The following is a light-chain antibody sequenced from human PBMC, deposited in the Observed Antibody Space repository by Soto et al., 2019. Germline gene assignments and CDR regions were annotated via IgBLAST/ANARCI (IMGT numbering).Light chain of an antibody. CDR1: QSVSSY. V-gene: IGKV3-11*01. J-gene: IGKJ2*01. Sequence: EIVLTQSPDTLSLSPGESDTLSCRASQSVSSYLAWYQQKPGQSPRLLIYDASNRATGIPARFSGSGSGTDFTLTISSLEPEDFAVYYCQQRSNWPPKYTCGQWTKLEIK. CDR3: QQRSNWPPKYT. CDR2: DAS.